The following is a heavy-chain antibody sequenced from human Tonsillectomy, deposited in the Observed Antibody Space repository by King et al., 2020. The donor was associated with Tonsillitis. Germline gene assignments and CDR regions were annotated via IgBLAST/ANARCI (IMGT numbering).Heavy chain of an antibody. D-gene: IGHD6-13*01. Sequence: VQLVESGGGVVQPGRSLRLSCAASGFTFSSYAMHWVRQAPGKGLEWVAVISYDGSNKYYADSVKGRFTISRDNSKNTLYLQMNSLRAEDTAVYYCARDFLVGYSSSWFFVYWGQGTLVTVSA. V-gene: IGHV3-30-3*01. CDR1: GFTFSSYA. J-gene: IGHJ4*02. CDR2: ISYDGSNK. CDR3: ARDFLVGYSSSWFFVY.